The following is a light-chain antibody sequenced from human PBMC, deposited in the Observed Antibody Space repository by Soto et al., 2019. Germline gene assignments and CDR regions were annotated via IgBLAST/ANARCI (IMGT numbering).Light chain of an antibody. CDR2: ANN. CDR1: SANIGTNY. Sequence: QSVLTQPPSVSAAPGQKITISCSGSSANIGTNYVSWYQQHPGTDPKLLMFANNKRPSGIPARFSASKSGTSATLDITGLRTGDEADYYCGTWDSSLSVGVFGGGTKLTVL. J-gene: IGLJ2*01. V-gene: IGLV1-51*01. CDR3: GTWDSSLSVGV.